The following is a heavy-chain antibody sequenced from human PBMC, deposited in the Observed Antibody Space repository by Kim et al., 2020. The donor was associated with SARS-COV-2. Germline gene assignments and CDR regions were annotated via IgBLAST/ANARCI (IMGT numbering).Heavy chain of an antibody. V-gene: IGHV4-39*06. D-gene: IGHD6-19*01. Sequence: YYNPSLKSRVTISVDTSKNQFALRLSSVTAADTAVYYCASVSSGWSRDDYWGQGTLVTVSS. CDR3: ASVSSGWSRDDY. J-gene: IGHJ4*02.